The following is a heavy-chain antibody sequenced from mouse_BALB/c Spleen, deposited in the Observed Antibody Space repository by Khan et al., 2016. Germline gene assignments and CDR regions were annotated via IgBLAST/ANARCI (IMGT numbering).Heavy chain of an antibody. CDR2: IDPANGNT. CDR3: ASYYFDY. V-gene: IGHV14-3*02. J-gene: IGHJ2*01. Sequence: EVQLQESGAELVKPGASVKLSCTASGFNIKDTYMHWVKQRPEQGLGWIGRIDPANGNTKYDPKFQGKATITADTSSNTAYLQLSSLTSEDTAVYYCASYYFDYWGQGTTLTVSS. CDR1: GFNIKDTY.